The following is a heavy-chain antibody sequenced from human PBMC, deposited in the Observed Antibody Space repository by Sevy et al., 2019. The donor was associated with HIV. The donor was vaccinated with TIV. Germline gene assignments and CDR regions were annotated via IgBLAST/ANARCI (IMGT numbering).Heavy chain of an antibody. J-gene: IGHJ4*02. CDR3: ARKYDSSGYFDY. CDR1: GFTFSNYA. CDR2: ISDSGGSGDKT. V-gene: IGHV3-23*01. D-gene: IGHD3-22*01. Sequence: GGSLRLSCAASGFTFSNYAMNWVRQAPGKGLEWVSGISDSGGSGDKTNYADSVKGRFTISSDDSKNSLYLHLNSLRAEDTAIYYCARKYDSSGYFDYWGQGTLVTVSS.